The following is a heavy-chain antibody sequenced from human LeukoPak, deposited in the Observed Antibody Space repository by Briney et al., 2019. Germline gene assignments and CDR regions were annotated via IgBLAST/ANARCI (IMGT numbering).Heavy chain of an antibody. CDR1: GFTFGDYA. CDR2: IRSKAYGGTT. CDR3: TREGDCSSTSCYRAVNWFDP. D-gene: IGHD2-2*01. J-gene: IGHJ5*02. V-gene: IGHV3-49*04. Sequence: PGRSLRLSCTASGFTFGDYAMSWVRQAPGKGLEWVGFIRSKAYGGTTEYAASVKGRFTISRDDSKSIAYLQMNSLKTEDTAVYYCTREGDCSSTSCYRAVNWFDPWGQGTLVTVSS.